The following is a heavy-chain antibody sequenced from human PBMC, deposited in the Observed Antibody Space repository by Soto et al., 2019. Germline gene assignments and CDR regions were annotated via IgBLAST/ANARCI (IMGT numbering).Heavy chain of an antibody. CDR3: TTDPPKYYYGSGSYYTPPDY. CDR2: IKSKTDGGTT. J-gene: IGHJ4*02. V-gene: IGHV3-15*01. D-gene: IGHD3-10*01. Sequence: GGSLRLSCAASGFTFSNAWMSWVRQAPGKGLEWVGRIKSKTDGGTTDYAAPVKGRFTISRDDSKNTLYLQMNSLKTEDTAVYYCTTDPPKYYYGSGSYYTPPDYWGQGTLVTVSS. CDR1: GFTFSNAW.